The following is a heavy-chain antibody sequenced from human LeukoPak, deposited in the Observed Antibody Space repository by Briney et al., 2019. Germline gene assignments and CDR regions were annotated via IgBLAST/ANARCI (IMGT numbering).Heavy chain of an antibody. J-gene: IGHJ4*02. V-gene: IGHV3-30*18. D-gene: IGHD3-10*01. CDR3: AKDQNPVRGVTQLDY. CDR2: ISYDGSNK. Sequence: GGSLRLSCAASGFTFSSYWMSWVRQAPGKGLEWVAVISYDGSNKYYADSVKGRFTISRDNSKNTLYLQMNSLRAEDTAVYYCAKDQNPVRGVTQLDYWGQGTPVTVSS. CDR1: GFTFSSYW.